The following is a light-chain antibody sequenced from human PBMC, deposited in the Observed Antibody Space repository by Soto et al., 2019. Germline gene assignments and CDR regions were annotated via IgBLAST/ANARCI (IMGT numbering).Light chain of an antibody. CDR3: QQYGSSQWT. Sequence: IMMTQSPASLSVSPGERATLSCRASQSVAANYLAWYQQKRGQAPRLLIYGASSRATGIPDRFSGSGSGTDFTLTISRLEPEDFAVYYCQQYGSSQWTFGQGTKVDIK. CDR2: GAS. V-gene: IGKV3-20*01. CDR1: QSVAANY. J-gene: IGKJ1*01.